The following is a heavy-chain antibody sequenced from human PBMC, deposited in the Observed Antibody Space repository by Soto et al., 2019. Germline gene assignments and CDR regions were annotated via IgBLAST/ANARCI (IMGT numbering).Heavy chain of an antibody. V-gene: IGHV4-59*01. CDR2: IYYTGRT. J-gene: IGHJ5*02. CDR1: GGSIRSYY. Sequence: QVQLQESGPGLVKPAETLSLTCTVSGGSIRSYYCSWIRQPPGKGLEWIGYIYYTGRTNYNPSLQSRVTISVHTAKGQFYLTLGSVTAADTAVYFCAREAGVKYPFDPWGKGTVVTVFS. D-gene: IGHD2-2*02. CDR3: AREAGVKYPFDP.